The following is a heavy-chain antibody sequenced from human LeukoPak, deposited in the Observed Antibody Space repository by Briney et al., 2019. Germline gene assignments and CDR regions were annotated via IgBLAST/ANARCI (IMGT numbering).Heavy chain of an antibody. V-gene: IGHV1-69*13. Sequence: SVKVSCKASGYTFISYGISWVRQAPGQGLEWMGGIIPIFGTANYAQKFQGRVTITADESTSTAYMELSSLRSEDTAVYYCAREGYSSGLFDYWGQGTLVTVSS. D-gene: IGHD6-19*01. CDR3: AREGYSSGLFDY. J-gene: IGHJ4*02. CDR2: IIPIFGTA. CDR1: GYTFISYG.